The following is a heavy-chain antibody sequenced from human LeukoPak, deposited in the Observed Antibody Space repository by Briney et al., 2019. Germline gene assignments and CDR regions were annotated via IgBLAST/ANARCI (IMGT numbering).Heavy chain of an antibody. CDR1: GYIFTGYY. V-gene: IGHV1-2*04. Sequence: ASVKVSCKASGYIFTGYYMHWVRQAPGQGLEWVGWINPNSGGTNYAQKFQGWVTMTRDRSISTAYMELSRMRSDDTAVYYCARDATGTRPITFDMDVWGQGTTVTVSS. D-gene: IGHD1/OR15-1a*01. CDR2: INPNSGGT. CDR3: ARDATGTRPITFDMDV. J-gene: IGHJ6*02.